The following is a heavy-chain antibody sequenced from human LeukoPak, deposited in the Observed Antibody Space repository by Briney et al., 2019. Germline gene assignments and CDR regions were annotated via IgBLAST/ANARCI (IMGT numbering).Heavy chain of an antibody. CDR2: IHHSRGT. J-gene: IGHJ1*01. CDR1: GGSFSGYY. D-gene: IGHD2-2*01. CDR3: ARHTSWSFEH. Sequence: SETLSLTCAVYGGSFSGYYWSWIRQPPGKGLEWIGQIHHSRGTRYSPSLEGRVTISPDTSKNQFSLHLSSVTAADTAVYYCARHTSWSFEHWGQGTLVTVSS. V-gene: IGHV4-34*01.